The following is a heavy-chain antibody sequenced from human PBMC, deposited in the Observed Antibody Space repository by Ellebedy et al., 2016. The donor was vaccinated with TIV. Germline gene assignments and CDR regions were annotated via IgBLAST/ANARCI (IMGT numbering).Heavy chain of an antibody. Sequence: PGGSLRLSCAASGFTFSSYAMHWVRQAPGKGLEWVAVISYDGSNKYYADSVKGRFTISRDNSKNTLYLQMNSLRAEDTAVYYCAREAITMVRGVTFDYWGQGTLVTVSS. V-gene: IGHV3-30-3*01. CDR2: ISYDGSNK. CDR1: GFTFSSYA. D-gene: IGHD3-10*01. J-gene: IGHJ4*02. CDR3: AREAITMVRGVTFDY.